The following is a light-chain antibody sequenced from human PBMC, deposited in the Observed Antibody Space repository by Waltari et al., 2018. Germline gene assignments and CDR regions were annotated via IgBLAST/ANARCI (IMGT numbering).Light chain of an antibody. CDR2: GAS. CDR1: QSVSRT. Sequence: ERATLSCRASQSVSRTLAWYQQKPGQAPRLLIYGASTRATGIPERFSGGGSGTDFSLTISRLEPEDFALYYCQHYVRLPATFGQGTKVEIK. J-gene: IGKJ1*01. V-gene: IGKV3-20*01. CDR3: QHYVRLPAT.